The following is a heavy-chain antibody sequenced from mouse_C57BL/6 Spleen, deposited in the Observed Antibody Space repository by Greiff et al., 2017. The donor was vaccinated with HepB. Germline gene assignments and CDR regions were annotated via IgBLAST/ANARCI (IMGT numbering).Heavy chain of an antibody. CDR1: GFTFSSYA. CDR2: ISDGGSYT. V-gene: IGHV5-4*01. CDR3: ARDDYGRDYDMDD. Sequence: EVKLMESGGGLVKPGGSLKLSCAASGFTFSSYAMSWVRQTPEKRLEWVATISDGGSYTYYPDNVKGRFTISRDNAKNNLYLQMSHLKSEDTAMYYCARDDYGRDYDMDDWGQGTSVTVSS. D-gene: IGHD1-1*01. J-gene: IGHJ4*01.